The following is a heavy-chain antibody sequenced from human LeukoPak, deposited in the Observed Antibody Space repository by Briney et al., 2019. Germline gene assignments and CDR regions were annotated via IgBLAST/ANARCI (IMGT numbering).Heavy chain of an antibody. CDR2: ITNDGSST. J-gene: IGHJ4*02. Sequence: GGSLRLSCAASGLTFSSHWMHWVRQAPGKGLVWVSRITNDGSSTTYADSVKGRFTISRDNAKNTLYLQVNSLRADDTAVYYCAKGSYYDSSGYYYFDYWGQGTLVTVSS. CDR1: GLTFSSHW. D-gene: IGHD3-22*01. V-gene: IGHV3-74*01. CDR3: AKGSYYDSSGYYYFDY.